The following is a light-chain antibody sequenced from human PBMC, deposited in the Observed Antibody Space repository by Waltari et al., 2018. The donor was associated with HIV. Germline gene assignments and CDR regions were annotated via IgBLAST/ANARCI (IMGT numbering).Light chain of an antibody. J-gene: IGKJ2*01. CDR1: QNIAHY. CDR3: QQSYSTPPYT. Sequence: QITQSPSALSASVKGRVTITCRAGQNIAHYVNWYRQKVGEAAKPLVLAATTLHSGVPSRFSASGSGTDFTLTIASLEPEDVAMYFCQQSYSTPPYTFGQGTK. CDR2: AAT. V-gene: IGKV1-39*01.